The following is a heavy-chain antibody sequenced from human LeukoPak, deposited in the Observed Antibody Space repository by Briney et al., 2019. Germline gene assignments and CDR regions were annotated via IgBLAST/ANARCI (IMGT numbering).Heavy chain of an antibody. Sequence: GGSLRLSCAASGFTVSSNYMSWVRQAPGKGLEWVSIIYSGGSTYYADSVRGRFTISRDNSKNTLYLQMNSLRAEDTAVYYCAEAARGYAVTAYYYYGMDVWGQGTTVTVSS. CDR1: GFTVSSNY. V-gene: IGHV3-66*01. CDR3: AEAARGYAVTAYYYYGMDV. J-gene: IGHJ6*02. D-gene: IGHD5-12*01. CDR2: IYSGGST.